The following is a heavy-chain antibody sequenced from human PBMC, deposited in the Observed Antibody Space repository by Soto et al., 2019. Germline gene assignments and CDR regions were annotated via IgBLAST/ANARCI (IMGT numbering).Heavy chain of an antibody. CDR2: ISAYNGNT. J-gene: IGHJ6*03. CDR3: AACPLDYYYYMDV. CDR1: GYTFTSYG. Sequence: ASVKVSCKASGYTFTSYGISWVRQAPGQRLEWIGWISAYNGNTNYAQKFQGRVTMTTDMSTSTAYMELSSLRSEDTAVYYCAACPLDYYYYMDVWGKGTTVTVS. V-gene: IGHV1-18*01.